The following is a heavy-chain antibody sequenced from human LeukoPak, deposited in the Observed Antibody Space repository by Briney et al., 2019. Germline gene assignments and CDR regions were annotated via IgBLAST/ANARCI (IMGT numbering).Heavy chain of an antibody. CDR3: TRSPEGRPIDY. CDR1: GFSFTNYW. Sequence: GGSLGLSCATSGFSFTNYWMNWVRQAPGKGLEWVAHIKQDGSEKYYADSMKGRITISRDNAKNSVYLQMNSLRVEDTAVYYCTRSPEGRPIDYWGQGTLVTVSS. D-gene: IGHD3-10*01. V-gene: IGHV3-7*01. J-gene: IGHJ4*02. CDR2: IKQDGSEK.